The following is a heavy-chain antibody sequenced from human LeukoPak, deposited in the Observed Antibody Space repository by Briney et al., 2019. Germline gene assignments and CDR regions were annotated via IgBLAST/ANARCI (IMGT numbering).Heavy chain of an antibody. J-gene: IGHJ3*02. CDR2: IYTSGST. V-gene: IGHV4-4*07. CDR1: GGSISSYY. Sequence: PSETLSLTCTVSGGSISSYYWSWIRHPAGKGLEWIGRIYTSGSTNYNPSLKSRVTMSVDTSKNQFSLKLSSVTAADTAVYYCARGDDDYGDRLGAFDIWGQGTMVTVSS. D-gene: IGHD4-17*01. CDR3: ARGDDDYGDRLGAFDI.